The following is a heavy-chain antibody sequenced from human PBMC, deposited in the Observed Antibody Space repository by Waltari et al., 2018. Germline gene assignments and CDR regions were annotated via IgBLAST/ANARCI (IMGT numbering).Heavy chain of an antibody. CDR2: INAGNGNT. V-gene: IGHV1-3*01. CDR1: GSMLSNFY. J-gene: IGHJ6*02. D-gene: IGHD6-13*01. CDR3: ARGAGIAAAGAHYYYYGMDV. Sequence: VQLRQSGADVRKPGTTVKISCEVSGSMLSNFYIHWVRQVSGKGLEWMGWINAGNGNTKYSQKFQGRVTITRDTSASTAYMELSSLRSEDTAVYYCARGAGIAAAGAHYYYYGMDVWGQGTTVTVSS.